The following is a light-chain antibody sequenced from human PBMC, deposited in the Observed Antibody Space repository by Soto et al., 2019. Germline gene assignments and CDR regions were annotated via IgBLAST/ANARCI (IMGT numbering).Light chain of an antibody. V-gene: IGLV2-23*02. Sequence: QSALTQPATVSGSPGQSITISCTGTSSNVGSYKLVSWYQQHPGKAAKLMIFEVNKRHSGVSNRFSGSKSGNTASLTISGLQVEDEADYYCCSSGGSPTYVFGTGTKVTAL. J-gene: IGLJ1*01. CDR1: SSNVGSYKL. CDR2: EVN. CDR3: CSSGGSPTYV.